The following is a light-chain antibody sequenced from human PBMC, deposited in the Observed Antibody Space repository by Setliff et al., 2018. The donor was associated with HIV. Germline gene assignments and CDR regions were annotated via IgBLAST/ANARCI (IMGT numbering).Light chain of an antibody. CDR2: GNS. CDR3: QSYDSSLSGFYV. V-gene: IGLV1-40*01. Sequence: QSVLTQPPSVSGAPGQSVTISCTGSSSNIGAGYDVHWYRQLPGTAPKLLIYGNSNRPSGVPDRFSGSKSGTSASLAITGLQAEDEADYYCQSYDSSLSGFYVFGTGTKVTVL. CDR1: SSNIGAGYD. J-gene: IGLJ1*01.